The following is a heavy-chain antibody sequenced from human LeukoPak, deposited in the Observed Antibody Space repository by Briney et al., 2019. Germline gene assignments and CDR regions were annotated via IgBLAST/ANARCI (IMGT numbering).Heavy chain of an antibody. CDR1: SGSLSSGGYY. CDR2: IYYSGST. V-gene: IGHV4-31*03. D-gene: IGHD3-9*01. Sequence: PSETLSLTCTVSSGSLSSGGYYWSWIRQHPGKGLEWIGYIYYSGSTYYNPSLKSRVTISVDTSKNQFSLKLSSVTAADTAVYYCASFSISSRYFDWLSYEYLYWGQGTLVTVSS. J-gene: IGHJ4*02. CDR3: ASFSISSRYFDWLSYEYLY.